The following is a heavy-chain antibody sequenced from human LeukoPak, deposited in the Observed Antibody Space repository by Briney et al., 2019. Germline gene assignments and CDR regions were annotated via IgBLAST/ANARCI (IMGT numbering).Heavy chain of an antibody. CDR1: GGSFSSGSYY. CDR3: ARDYGNNWFDP. J-gene: IGHJ5*02. V-gene: IGHV4-61*01. CDR2: IYYSGDT. Sequence: SETLSLTCTVSGGSFSSGSYYWSWIRQPPGKGLEWIGYIYYSGDTYYNPSLRSRVSISVDTSKNQFSLKLSSVTAADTAMYYCARDYGNNWFDPWGQGTLVTVSA. D-gene: IGHD4-17*01.